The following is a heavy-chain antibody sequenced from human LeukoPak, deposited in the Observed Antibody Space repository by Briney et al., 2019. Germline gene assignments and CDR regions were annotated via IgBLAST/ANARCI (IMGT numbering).Heavy chain of an antibody. CDR2: IYYSGST. CDR3: ARDTCSGGSCYPPYYMDV. V-gene: IGHV4-59*12. CDR1: GGSISSYY. D-gene: IGHD2-15*01. J-gene: IGHJ6*03. Sequence: PSETLSLTCTVSGGSISSYYWSWIRQPPGKGLEWIGYIYYSGSTNYNPSLKSRVTMSVDTSKNQFSLKLSSVTAADTAVYYCARDTCSGGSCYPPYYMDVWGKGTTVTISS.